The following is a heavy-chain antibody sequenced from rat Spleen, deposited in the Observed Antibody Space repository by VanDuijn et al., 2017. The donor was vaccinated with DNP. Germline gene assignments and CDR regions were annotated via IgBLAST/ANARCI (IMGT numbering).Heavy chain of an antibody. D-gene: IGHD5-1*01. CDR2: ISYSGST. CDR1: GYSITSNY. J-gene: IGHJ1*01. Sequence: EVQLQESGPGLVKPSQSLSLTCSVTGYSITSNYWGWIRKFPGNKMEWIGHISYSGSTSYNPSLKSRISITRDTSKNQFFLQLNSVTTEDTATYYCARSGWETWYFDFWGPGTMVTVSS. V-gene: IGHV3-1*01. CDR3: ARSGWETWYFDF.